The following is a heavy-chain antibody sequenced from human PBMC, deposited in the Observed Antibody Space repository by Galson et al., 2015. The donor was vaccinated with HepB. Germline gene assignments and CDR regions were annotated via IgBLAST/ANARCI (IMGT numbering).Heavy chain of an antibody. CDR3: ASGLVATIPPVCY. D-gene: IGHD5-12*01. V-gene: IGHV3-7*03. CDR2: IKQDGSEK. J-gene: IGHJ4*02. CDR1: GFTFSSYW. Sequence: SLRLSCAASGFTFSSYWMSWVRQAPGKGLEWVANIKQDGSEKYYVDSVKGRFTISRDNAKNSLYLQMNSLRAEDTAVYYCASGLVATIPPVCYWGQGTLVTVSS.